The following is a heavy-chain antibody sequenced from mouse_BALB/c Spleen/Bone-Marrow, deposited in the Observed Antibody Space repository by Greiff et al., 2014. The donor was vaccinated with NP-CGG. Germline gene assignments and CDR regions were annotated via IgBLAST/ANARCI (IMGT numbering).Heavy chain of an antibody. CDR3: ANYYYGYYFDS. D-gene: IGHD1-1*01. CDR1: GFNIKDTY. CDR2: IDPANGNT. Sequence: VQLQQSGAELVKPGASVKLSCTASGFNIKDTYMHWVKQRPEQGLEWIGRIDPANGNTKYDPKFQGKATITADTSSNTAYLHLSSLTSEDTAVYYCANYYYGYYFDSWGQGTTLTVSS. J-gene: IGHJ2*01. V-gene: IGHV14-3*02.